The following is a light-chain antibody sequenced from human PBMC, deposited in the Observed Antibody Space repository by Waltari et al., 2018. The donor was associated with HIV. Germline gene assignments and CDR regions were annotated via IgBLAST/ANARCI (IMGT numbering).Light chain of an antibody. CDR2: ENS. CDR3: HVWDTSRVHPL. V-gene: IGLV3-21*02. J-gene: IGLJ3*02. Sequence: SYVLSQPPSVSVAPGQTARIPCWGNDIGNKSVHWYQQRAGQAPVLVVYENSDRPSGVPERFSGSNSENTATLSISRFEAGDEAGDEADYYCHVWDTSRVHPLFGGGTKLTVL. CDR1: DIGNKS.